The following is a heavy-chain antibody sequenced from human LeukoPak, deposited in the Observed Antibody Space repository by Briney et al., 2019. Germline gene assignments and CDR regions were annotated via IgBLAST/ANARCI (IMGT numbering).Heavy chain of an antibody. Sequence: SGGSLRLSCAASGFTFSSYAMSWVRQAPGKGLEWVSAISGSGGSTYYADSVKGRFTISRDNSKNTLYLQVNSLRAEDMAVYYCAKGGKWDVTPFDYWGQGTLVIVSS. CDR3: AKGGKWDVTPFDY. CDR2: ISGSGGST. V-gene: IGHV3-23*01. CDR1: GFTFSSYA. J-gene: IGHJ4*02. D-gene: IGHD1-26*01.